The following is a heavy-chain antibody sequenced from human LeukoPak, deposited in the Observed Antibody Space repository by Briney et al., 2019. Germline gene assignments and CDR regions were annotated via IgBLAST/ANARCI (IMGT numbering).Heavy chain of an antibody. CDR1: GFTFSSYE. CDR3: ARAGHVITKIVVLDAFYI. V-gene: IGHV3-48*03. J-gene: IGHJ3*02. D-gene: IGHD3-22*01. CDR2: ISSSGGTI. Sequence: GGSLRLSCAASGFTFSSYEMNWVRQAPGKGLEWLSYISSSGGTIYYADSVKGRFTISRDNAKNSLYLHMNTLRAEDTAVYYCARAGHVITKIVVLDAFYIRLQGRRVSDCS.